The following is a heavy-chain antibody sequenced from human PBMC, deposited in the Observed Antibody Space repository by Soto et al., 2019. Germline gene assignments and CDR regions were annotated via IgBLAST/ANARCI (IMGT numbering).Heavy chain of an antibody. D-gene: IGHD2-15*01. CDR2: FDPEDGET. CDR3: ATGRYCSGGSCFYGMDV. Sequence: ASVKVSCKVSGYTLTELSMHWVRQAPGKGLEWMGSFDPEDGETIYAQKFQGRVTMTEDTSTDTAYMELSSLRSEDTAVYYCATGRYCSGGSCFYGMDVWGQGTTVTVSS. J-gene: IGHJ6*02. V-gene: IGHV1-24*01. CDR1: GYTLTELS.